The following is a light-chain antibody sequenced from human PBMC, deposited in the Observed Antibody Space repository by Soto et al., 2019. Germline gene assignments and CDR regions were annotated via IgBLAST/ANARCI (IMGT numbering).Light chain of an antibody. V-gene: IGLV1-40*01. CDR2: GNS. CDR3: QSYDSSPHVV. Sequence: QSVLTQPPSVSGAPGQRVTISCTGSSSNIGAGYDVHWYQQLPGTAPKLLIYGNSNRPSGVPDRFSGSKSSTSASLAITGLQAEDEADYYCQSYDSSPHVVFGGGTKLTVL. J-gene: IGLJ2*01. CDR1: SSNIGAGYD.